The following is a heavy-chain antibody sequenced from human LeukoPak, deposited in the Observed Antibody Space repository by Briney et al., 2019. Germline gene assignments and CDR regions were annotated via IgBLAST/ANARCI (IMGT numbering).Heavy chain of an antibody. CDR1: GGSFSGYY. CDR2: INHSGST. V-gene: IGHV4-34*01. CDR3: ARGGCGSTSCYFDP. J-gene: IGHJ5*02. Sequence: KPSETLSLTCAVYGGSFSGYYWSWIRQPPGKGLEWIGEINHSGSTNYNPSLKSRVTISVDTSKNQFSLKLSSVTAADTAVYYCARGGCGSTSCYFDPWGQGTLVTVSS. D-gene: IGHD2-2*01.